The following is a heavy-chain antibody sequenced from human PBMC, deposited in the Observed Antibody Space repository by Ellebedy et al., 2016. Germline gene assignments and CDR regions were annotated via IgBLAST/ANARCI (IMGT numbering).Heavy chain of an antibody. J-gene: IGHJ4*02. CDR1: GFTFSSYG. V-gene: IGHV3-33*08. Sequence: GGSLRLSCAASGFTFSSYGMHWVRQAPGKGLEWVAVIWYDGSNKYYADSVTGRFTISRDNSKNTLYLQMNSLRAEETAVYYCAREMAVAGFDYWGQGTLVTVSS. CDR2: IWYDGSNK. CDR3: AREMAVAGFDY. D-gene: IGHD6-19*01.